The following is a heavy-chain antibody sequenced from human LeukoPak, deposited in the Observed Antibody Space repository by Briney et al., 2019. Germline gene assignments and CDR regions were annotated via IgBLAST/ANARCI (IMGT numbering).Heavy chain of an antibody. CDR3: ARVHYYGSGSYPTNYYYYDMDV. CDR2: MNPNSGNT. J-gene: IGHJ6*02. V-gene: IGHV1-8*01. CDR1: GYTFTSYD. Sequence: ASVKVSCKASGYTFTSYDINWVRQATGQGLEWMGWMNPNSGNTGYAQKFQGRVTMTRNTSISTAYMELSSLRSEDTAVYYCARVHYYGSGSYPTNYYYYDMDVWGQGTTVTVSS. D-gene: IGHD3-10*01.